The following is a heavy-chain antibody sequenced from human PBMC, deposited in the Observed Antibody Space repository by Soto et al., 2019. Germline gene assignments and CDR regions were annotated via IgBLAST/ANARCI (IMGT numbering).Heavy chain of an antibody. CDR2: IIPIFGTA. D-gene: IGHD3-10*01. J-gene: IGHJ5*02. Sequence: QVQLVQSGAEVKKPGSSVKVSCKASGGTFSSYAISWVRQAPGQGLEWMGGIIPIFGTANYAQKFQGRVTIPADEATSTAYMELSSLRSEDTAVYYCARDLHLDGSRGSYSPVSPWGQGTLVTVSS. V-gene: IGHV1-69*01. CDR1: GGTFSSYA. CDR3: ARDLHLDGSRGSYSPVSP.